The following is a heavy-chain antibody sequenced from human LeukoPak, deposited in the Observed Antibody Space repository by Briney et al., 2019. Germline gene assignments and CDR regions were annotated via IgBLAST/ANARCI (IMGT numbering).Heavy chain of an antibody. Sequence: GGSLRLSYTGSGFTFSSYALAWVRQAPGKGLEWVSGMSASGDSTYYADSVKGRFTISRDSSLYLQMNSLISEDTAVYYCAKADCSTIGCRLFHYWGQGTLVTVSS. J-gene: IGHJ4*02. D-gene: IGHD2-21*01. CDR3: AKADCSTIGCRLFHY. CDR1: GFTFSSYA. CDR2: MSASGDST. V-gene: IGHV3-23*01.